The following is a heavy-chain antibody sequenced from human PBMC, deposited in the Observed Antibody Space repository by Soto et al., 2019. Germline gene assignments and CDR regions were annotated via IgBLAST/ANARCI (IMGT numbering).Heavy chain of an antibody. V-gene: IGHV3-49*03. CDR2: IRSKAYGGTT. CDR3: TRGGCSGGSCYSLHYYYYYYMDV. D-gene: IGHD2-15*01. Sequence: ESGGGLVQPGRSLRLSCTASGFTFGDYAMSWFRQAPGKGLEWVGFIRSKAYGGTTEYAASVKGRFTISRDDSKSIAYLQMNSLKTEDTAVYYCTRGGCSGGSCYSLHYYYYYYMDVWGKGTTVTVSS. J-gene: IGHJ6*03. CDR1: GFTFGDYA.